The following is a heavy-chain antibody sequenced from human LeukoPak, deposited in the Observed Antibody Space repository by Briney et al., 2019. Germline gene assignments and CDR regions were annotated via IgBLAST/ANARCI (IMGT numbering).Heavy chain of an antibody. Sequence: GGSLRLSCAVSGLPFSSYAMSWVRQAPGKGLEWVSTTSGSGGGTYYADSVKGRFTSSRDKSKNTLYLQMNSLRAEDTAVYYCAKRDGSGSYYFDCWGQGTLVSVSS. CDR1: GLPFSSYA. V-gene: IGHV3-23*01. CDR3: AKRDGSGSYYFDC. D-gene: IGHD3-22*01. CDR2: TSGSGGGT. J-gene: IGHJ4*02.